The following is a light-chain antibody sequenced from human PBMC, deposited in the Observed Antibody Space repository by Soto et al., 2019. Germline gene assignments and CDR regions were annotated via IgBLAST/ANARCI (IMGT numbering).Light chain of an antibody. CDR3: AAWDDSLHGVV. V-gene: IGLV1-44*01. Sequence: QSVLTQPPSASGTPGQRVTISCSGSSSNIGGNAVNWYQQLPGTAPKLLIYRNNQRFSGVPARFSGSKSGTSASLAISGHQSEDEADYYCAAWDDSLHGVVFGGGTKLTVL. J-gene: IGLJ2*01. CDR2: RNN. CDR1: SSNIGGNA.